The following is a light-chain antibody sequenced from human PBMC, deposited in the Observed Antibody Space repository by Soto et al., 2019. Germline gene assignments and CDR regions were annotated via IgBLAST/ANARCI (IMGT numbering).Light chain of an antibody. V-gene: IGKV4-1*01. J-gene: IGKJ1*01. CDR2: GAS. CDR3: QQYYGSWT. Sequence: DIVMTQSPDSLAVSLGERATINCKSSRNIFYSSNNENYLAWYQQKPGQPPKLLFYGASIRQAGVPDRFSGSGSGTDFTLTISGLQAEDVAVYYCQQYYGSWTFGQGTKVEIK. CDR1: RNIFYSSNNENY.